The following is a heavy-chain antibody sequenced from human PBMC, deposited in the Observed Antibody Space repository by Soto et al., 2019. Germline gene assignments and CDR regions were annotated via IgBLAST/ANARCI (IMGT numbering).Heavy chain of an antibody. D-gene: IGHD3-3*01. CDR2: ITTTGTAI. V-gene: IGHV3-74*01. J-gene: IGHJ4*01. CDR3: ATDRDWRVDY. Sequence: PGGSLRLSCAASGFTLTDYVMHWARQTPGKGLVWVSSITTTGTAISYADSVKGRFTISRDDAKNTLYLQMNSLRAEDTALYYCATDRDWRVDYWGHGTLVTVSS. CDR1: GFTLTDYV.